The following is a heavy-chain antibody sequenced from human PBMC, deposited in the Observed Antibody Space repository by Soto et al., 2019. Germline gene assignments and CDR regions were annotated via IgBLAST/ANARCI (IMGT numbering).Heavy chain of an antibody. CDR3: ASLTDQFEY. D-gene: IGHD2-2*01. Sequence: VHQKPGKGLEWMGIIYPGDSDTRYSPSFQGQVTISADKSISTAYLQWSSLKASDTAMYYCASLTDQFEYWGQGTLVTVSS. J-gene: IGHJ4*02. V-gene: IGHV5-51*07. CDR2: IYPGDSDT.